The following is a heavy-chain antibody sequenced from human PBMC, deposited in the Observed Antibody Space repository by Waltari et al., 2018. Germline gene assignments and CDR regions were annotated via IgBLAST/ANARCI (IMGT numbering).Heavy chain of an antibody. CDR2: SYHGGST. CDR3: GRRGYRSSPAHFDY. D-gene: IGHD2-15*01. CDR1: IYSISDCYY. V-gene: IGHV4-38-2*02. Sequence: QVKLQESGPGVVKPSETLSLICTVSIYSISDCYYWGWVRQPPGKGLDWIGTSYHGGSTHYNPSLKSRLIMSVDKSKNQFYMTLVSGTAADTAVYYCGRRGYRSSPAHFDYWGQGTLVTVSS. J-gene: IGHJ4*02.